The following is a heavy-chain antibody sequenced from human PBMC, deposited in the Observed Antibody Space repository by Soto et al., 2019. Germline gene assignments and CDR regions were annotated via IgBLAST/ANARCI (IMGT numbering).Heavy chain of an antibody. V-gene: IGHV4-30-2*06. CDR2: IYQGGTS. J-gene: IGHJ6*02. CDR3: ARGYYGMDG. Sequence: SETLSLTCDVSGGSITSGGYSWNWIRQSPGKGLECIGYIYQGGTSFYNPSLKSRVIISIDRSKNQFSLSLNSVTAADSAVYYCARGYYGMDGWGQGTTVTVSS. CDR1: GGSITSGGYS.